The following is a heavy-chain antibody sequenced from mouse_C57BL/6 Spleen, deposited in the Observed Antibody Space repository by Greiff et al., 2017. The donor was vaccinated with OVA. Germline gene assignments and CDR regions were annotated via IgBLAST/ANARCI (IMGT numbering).Heavy chain of an antibody. V-gene: IGHV1-55*01. CDR1: GYTFTSYW. CDR2: IYPGSGST. Sequence: QVQLQQPGAELVKPGASVKMSCKASGYTFTSYWITWVKQRPGQGLEWIGDIYPGSGSTNYNEKFKSKATLTVDTSSSTAYKQLSSLTSEDSAVYYCARGGGNYPSYAMDYWGQGTSVTVSS. D-gene: IGHD2-1*01. J-gene: IGHJ4*01. CDR3: ARGGGNYPSYAMDY.